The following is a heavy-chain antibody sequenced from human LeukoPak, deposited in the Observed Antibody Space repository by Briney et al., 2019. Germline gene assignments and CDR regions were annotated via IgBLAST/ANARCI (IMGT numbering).Heavy chain of an antibody. D-gene: IGHD4-17*01. V-gene: IGHV4-59*01. CDR3: ARDYVDYPSWYFDL. CDR1: GGSISSYY. Sequence: PSETLSLTCTVSGGSISSYYWSWIRQPPGKGLEWIGYIYYTGSTNYNPSLKSRVTISVDTSKNQFSLKLSSVTAADTAVYYCARDYVDYPSWYFDLWGRGTLVTVSS. CDR2: IYYTGST. J-gene: IGHJ2*01.